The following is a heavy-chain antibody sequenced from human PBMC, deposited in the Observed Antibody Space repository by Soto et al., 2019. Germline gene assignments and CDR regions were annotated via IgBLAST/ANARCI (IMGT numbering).Heavy chain of an antibody. CDR3: AISSSPGDYYCFGMDV. D-gene: IGHD6-6*01. CDR2: ISYDGSNK. CDR1: GFTFSSYA. V-gene: IGHV3-30-3*01. J-gene: IGHJ6*02. Sequence: GGSLRLSCAASGFTFSSYAMHWVRQAPGKGLEWVAVISYDGSNKYYADSVKGRFTISRDNSKNTLYLQMNSLRAEDTAVYYCAISSSPGDYYCFGMDVWGQVNTVTVS.